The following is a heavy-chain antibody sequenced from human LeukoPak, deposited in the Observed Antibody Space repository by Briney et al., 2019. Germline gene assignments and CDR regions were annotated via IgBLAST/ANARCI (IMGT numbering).Heavy chain of an antibody. V-gene: IGHV5-51*01. CDR1: GDTFPGYW. J-gene: IGHJ6*02. CDR3: ARSHHLPRFRDPRRPYDYRMDV. CDR2: IYPVHSGT. D-gene: IGHD3-10*01. Sequence: LRESCQISGKCSGDTFPGYWISGVGPMRPKGLGWVGMIYPVHSGTRYSPSFQSHVSISAYKSISTAYLHWSSLKPSETPMYYCARSHHLPRFRDPRRPYDYRMDVWGQGTTVTVS.